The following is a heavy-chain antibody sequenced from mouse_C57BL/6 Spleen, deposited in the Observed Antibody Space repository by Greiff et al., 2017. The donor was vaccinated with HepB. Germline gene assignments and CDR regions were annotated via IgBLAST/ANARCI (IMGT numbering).Heavy chain of an antibody. CDR2: IRSKSNNYAT. V-gene: IGHV10-1*01. CDR1: GFSFNTYA. J-gene: IGHJ4*01. Sequence: VQLKESGGGLVQPKGSLKLSCAASGFSFNTYAMNWVRQAPGKGLEWVARIRSKSNNYATYYADSVKDRFTISRDDSESMLYLQMNNLKTEDTAMYYCVRAFKGAMDYWGQGTSVTVSS. CDR3: VRAFKGAMDY.